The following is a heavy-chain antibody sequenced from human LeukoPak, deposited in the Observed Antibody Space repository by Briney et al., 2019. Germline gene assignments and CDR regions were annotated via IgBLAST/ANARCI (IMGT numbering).Heavy chain of an antibody. CDR1: GFTFSSYA. CDR3: ARDTIHYDSSGPNY. D-gene: IGHD3-22*01. V-gene: IGHV3-23*01. CDR2: ISGSGGST. J-gene: IGHJ4*02. Sequence: GGSLRLSCAASGFTFSSYAMSWVRQAPGKGLEWVSAISGSGGSTYYADSVKGRFTISRDNSKNTLYLQMNSLRAEDTAVYYCARDTIHYDSSGPNYWGQGTLVTVSS.